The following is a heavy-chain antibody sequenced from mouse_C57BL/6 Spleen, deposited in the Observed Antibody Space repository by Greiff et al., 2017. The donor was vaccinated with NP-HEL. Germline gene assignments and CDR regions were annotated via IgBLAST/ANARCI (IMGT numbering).Heavy chain of an antibody. CDR2: ISYDGSN. J-gene: IGHJ4*01. CDR3: ATVIYARDY. Sequence: VQLKQSGPGLVKPSQSLSLTCSVTGYSITSGYYWNWIRQFPGNKLEWMGYISYDGSNNYNPSLKNRISITRDTSKNQFFLKLNSVTTEDTATYYCATVIYARDYWGQGTSVTVSS. CDR1: GYSITSGYY. V-gene: IGHV3-6*01.